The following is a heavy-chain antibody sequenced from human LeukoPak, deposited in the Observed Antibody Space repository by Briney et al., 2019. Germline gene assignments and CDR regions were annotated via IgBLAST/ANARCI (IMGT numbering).Heavy chain of an antibody. J-gene: IGHJ3*02. Sequence: PGGSLRLSCAASGFTFSSYSMNWVRQAPGKGLEWVSSISSSSSYIYYADSVKGRFTISRDNAKNSLYLQMNSLRAEDTAVYYCASRSTYYYDSSGYYSDADAFDIWGQGTMVTVSS. D-gene: IGHD3-22*01. CDR2: ISSSSSYI. CDR3: ASRSTYYYDSSGYYSDADAFDI. V-gene: IGHV3-21*01. CDR1: GFTFSSYS.